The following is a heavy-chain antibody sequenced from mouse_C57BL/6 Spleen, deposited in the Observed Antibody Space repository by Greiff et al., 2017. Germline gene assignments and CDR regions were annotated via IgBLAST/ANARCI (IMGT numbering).Heavy chain of an antibody. CDR2: IGPDSGGT. CDR3: ERNGYSNYGFAY. J-gene: IGHJ3*01. Sequence: QVQLQQPGAELVKPGASVKLSCKASGYTFTSYWMHWVKQRPGRGLAWIGRIGPDSGGTYYTEKFKSKATLTVDKSSITAYMQLSSLTSEDSAVYYCERNGYSNYGFAYWGQGTLVTVSA. CDR1: GYTFTSYW. D-gene: IGHD2-5*01. V-gene: IGHV1-62-3*01.